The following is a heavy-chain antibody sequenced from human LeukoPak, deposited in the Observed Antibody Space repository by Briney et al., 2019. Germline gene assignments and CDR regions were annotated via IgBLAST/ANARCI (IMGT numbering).Heavy chain of an antibody. D-gene: IGHD1-26*01. CDR3: AKDVRLGATDYFDY. CDR1: GFTFSNYA. V-gene: IGHV3-23*01. J-gene: IGHJ4*02. CDR2: ISGSGGST. Sequence: AGGSLRRSCAASGFTFSNYAMNRVSQAPGKGLEVVSGISGSGGSTYYADSVKGRFTVSRDDSKNTLYLQMNSLRAEDTAVYYCAKDVRLGATDYFDYWGQGTLVSVSS.